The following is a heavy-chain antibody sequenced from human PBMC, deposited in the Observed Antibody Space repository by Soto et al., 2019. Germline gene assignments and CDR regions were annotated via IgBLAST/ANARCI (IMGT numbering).Heavy chain of an antibody. V-gene: IGHV3-13*01. D-gene: IGHD2-15*01. CDR3: ARGRLISLYYFDY. Sequence: GGSMRLSCAASGFSVRNYEMHCVRQVTGKGLEWVSTIGTAGDTYYPGSVKGRFTISRENAKNSLYLQMNSLRAEDTAVYYCARGRLISLYYFDYWGQGTLVTVSS. CDR1: GFSVRNYE. CDR2: IGTAGDT. J-gene: IGHJ4*02.